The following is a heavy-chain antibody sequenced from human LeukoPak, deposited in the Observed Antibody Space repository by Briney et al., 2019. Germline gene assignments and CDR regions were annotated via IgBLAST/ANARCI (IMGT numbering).Heavy chain of an antibody. J-gene: IGHJ4*02. D-gene: IGHD6-19*01. CDR2: ISGRSSYI. V-gene: IGHV3-21*01. CDR3: ARVIAVAATYLSDY. Sequence: GGSLRLSCAASGFTFSSYSMNWVRQAPGKGLEWVSSISGRSSYIYYADSVKGRFTISRDNAKNSLYLQMNSLRVEDTAVYYCARVIAVAATYLSDYWGQGTLVTVSS. CDR1: GFTFSSYS.